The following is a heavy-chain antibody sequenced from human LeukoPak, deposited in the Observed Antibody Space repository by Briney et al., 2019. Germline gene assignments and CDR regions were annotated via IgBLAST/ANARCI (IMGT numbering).Heavy chain of an antibody. CDR3: ATDLYAGVGNYGSGSLGD. CDR1: GFTVSSNY. D-gene: IGHD3-10*01. CDR2: ITTDGGRSI. V-gene: IGHV3-64*01. J-gene: IGHJ4*02. Sequence: GGSLRLSCAASGFTVSSNYMSWVRQAPGKGLEFLSTITTDGGRSIFYANSVKGRFSISRDNSKNTLYLQMGSLKPEDTAVYYCATDLYAGVGNYGSGSLGDWGQGTLVTVSS.